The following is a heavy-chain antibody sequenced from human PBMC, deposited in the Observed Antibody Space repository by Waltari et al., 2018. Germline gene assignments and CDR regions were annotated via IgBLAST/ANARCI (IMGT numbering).Heavy chain of an antibody. V-gene: IGHV1-8*03. CDR1: GYTFTSYD. J-gene: IGHJ6*02. CDR2: MNPNSGNT. CDR3: ARAGYGGYYYYGMDV. D-gene: IGHD5-12*01. Sequence: QVQLVQSGAEVKKPGASVKVSCRASGYTFTSYDINWVRKATGKWLEWMGWMNPNSGNTGYAQKFQGRVTITRNTSISTAYMELSSLRSEDTAVYYCARAGYGGYYYYGMDVWGQGTTVTVSS.